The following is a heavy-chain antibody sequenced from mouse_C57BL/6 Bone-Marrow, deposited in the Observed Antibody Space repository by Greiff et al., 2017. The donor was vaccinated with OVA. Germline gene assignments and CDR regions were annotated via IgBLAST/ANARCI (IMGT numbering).Heavy chain of an antibody. CDR3: ARGEDGTTWGFAY. CDR2: ISSGGSYT. J-gene: IGHJ3*01. D-gene: IGHD1-1*01. V-gene: IGHV5-6*01. Sequence: DVQLVESGGDLVKPGGSLKLSCAASGFTFSSYGMSWVRQTPDKRLEWVATISSGGSYTYYPDSVKGRFTISRDNAKNTLYLQMSSLKSEDTAMYYCARGEDGTTWGFAYWGQGTLVTVSA. CDR1: GFTFSSYG.